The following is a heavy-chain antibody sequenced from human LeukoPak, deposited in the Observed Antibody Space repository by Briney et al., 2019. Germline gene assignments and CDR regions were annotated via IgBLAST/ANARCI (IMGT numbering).Heavy chain of an antibody. CDR1: GFTFSSYS. CDR2: ISSSSSYI. CDR3: AREYSYGVRYYFDY. D-gene: IGHD5-18*01. V-gene: IGHV3-21*01. J-gene: IGHJ4*02. Sequence: PGGSLRLSCAASGFTFSSYSMNWVRQAPGKGLEWVSSISSSSSYIYYADSVKGRFTTSRDNAKNSLYLQMYSLRAEDTAVYYCAREYSYGVRYYFDYWGQGTLVTVSS.